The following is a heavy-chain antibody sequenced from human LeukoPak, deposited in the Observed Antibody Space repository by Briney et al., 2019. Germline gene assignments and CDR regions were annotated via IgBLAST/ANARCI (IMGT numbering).Heavy chain of an antibody. V-gene: IGHV3-23*01. CDR3: AKGGGYDSSGYYGFDY. CDR1: GFTFSSYA. J-gene: IGHJ4*02. D-gene: IGHD3-22*01. Sequence: PGGSLRLSRAASGFTFSSYAMSWVRQAPGKGLEWVSAISGSGGSTYYADSVKGRFTISRDNSKNTLYLQMNSLRAEDTAVYYCAKGGGYDSSGYYGFDYWGQGTLVTVSS. CDR2: ISGSGGST.